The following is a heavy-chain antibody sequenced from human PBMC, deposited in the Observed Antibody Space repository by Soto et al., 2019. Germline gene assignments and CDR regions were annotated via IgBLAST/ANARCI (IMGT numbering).Heavy chain of an antibody. CDR3: AKELSINLVTYYYLDS. CDR1: GGSISSSNW. Sequence: SETLSLTCAVSGGSISSSNWWSWVRQPPGKGLEWIGEIYHSGSTNYNPSLKSRVTISVDKSKNQFSLKLSSVTAADTAGYYCAKELSINLVTYYYLDSWGLGTLVTVSS. J-gene: IGHJ4*02. V-gene: IGHV4-4*02. CDR2: IYHSGST. D-gene: IGHD2-21*02.